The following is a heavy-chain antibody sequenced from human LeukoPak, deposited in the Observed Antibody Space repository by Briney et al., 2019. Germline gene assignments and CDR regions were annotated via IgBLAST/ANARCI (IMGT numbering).Heavy chain of an antibody. Sequence: ASVKVSCKASGYTFTGYYMHWVRQAPGQGLEWMGPINPNSGGTNYAQKFQGRVTVTRDTSISTAYMELSRLRSDDTAVYYCARGEPRYYDSSGYANPPFDYWGQGTLVTVSS. J-gene: IGHJ4*02. CDR2: INPNSGGT. D-gene: IGHD3-22*01. V-gene: IGHV1-2*06. CDR1: GYTFTGYY. CDR3: ARGEPRYYDSSGYANPPFDY.